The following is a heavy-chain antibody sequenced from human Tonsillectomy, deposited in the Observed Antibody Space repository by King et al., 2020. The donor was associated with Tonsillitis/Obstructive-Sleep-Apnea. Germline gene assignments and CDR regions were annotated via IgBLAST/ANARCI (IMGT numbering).Heavy chain of an antibody. D-gene: IGHD1-14*01. Sequence: VQLVESGAEVKKPGESLRISCKGSGYTFTAFWIGWVRQMPGKGLEWMGLIYPLDSDTTSSPSFQGQVTISADESINTAYLQWSSLQASDTAMYYCVRLPEGGRRNALHYWGQGTLVTVSS. CDR3: VRLPEGGRRNALHY. V-gene: IGHV5-51*01. CDR2: IYPLDSDT. J-gene: IGHJ4*02. CDR1: GYTFTAFW.